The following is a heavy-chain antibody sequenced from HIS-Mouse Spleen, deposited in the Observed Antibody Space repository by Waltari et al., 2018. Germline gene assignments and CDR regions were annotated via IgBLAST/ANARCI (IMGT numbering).Heavy chain of an antibody. CDR2: ISSNGGSK. CDR3: ARTRAGMYYFDY. J-gene: IGHJ4*02. CDR1: GFTFSSYA. D-gene: IGHD3-10*01. V-gene: IGHV3-64*01. Sequence: EVQLVESGGGLVQPGGSLRLSCAASGFTFSSYAMHWVRQAPGKGLEYVSAISSNGGSKYYANSVNVRFTISRDNSKNTLYLQMGSLRAEDMAVYYCARTRAGMYYFDYWGQGTLVTVSS.